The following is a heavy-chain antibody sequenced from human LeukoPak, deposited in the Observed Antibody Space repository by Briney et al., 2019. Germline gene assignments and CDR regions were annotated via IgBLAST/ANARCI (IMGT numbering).Heavy chain of an antibody. CDR2: IYHSGST. J-gene: IGHJ4*02. CDR3: AGALAAAGTSFDY. Sequence: PETMSLTCAVSGGSITSNNWWTWVRQPPGKGLEWIGEIYHSGSTNYNPSLKSRVTISVDTSKNQFSLKLSSVTAADTAVYYCAGALAAAGTSFDYWGQGTLVTVSS. V-gene: IGHV4-4*03. D-gene: IGHD6-13*01. CDR1: GGSITSNNW.